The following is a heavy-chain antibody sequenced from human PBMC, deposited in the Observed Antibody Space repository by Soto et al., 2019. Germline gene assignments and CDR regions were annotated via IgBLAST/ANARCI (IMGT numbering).Heavy chain of an antibody. Sequence: GESLKISCAASGFTFSSYGMHWVRQAPGKGLEWVAVISYDGSNKYYADSVKGRFTISRDNSKNTLYLQMNSLRAEDTAVYYCAKDLGEIRSGWLDRYYYYYGMDVWGQGTTVTVSS. CDR3: AKDLGEIRSGWLDRYYYYYGMDV. J-gene: IGHJ6*02. CDR2: ISYDGSNK. CDR1: GFTFSSYG. V-gene: IGHV3-30*18. D-gene: IGHD6-19*01.